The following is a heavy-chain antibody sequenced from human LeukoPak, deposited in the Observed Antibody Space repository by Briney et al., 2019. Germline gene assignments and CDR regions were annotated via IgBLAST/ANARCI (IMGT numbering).Heavy chain of an antibody. CDR2: IYSGGST. CDR3: ARARIVLMVYASAFDY. V-gene: IGHV3-53*05. D-gene: IGHD2-8*01. Sequence: PGGSLRLSCAASGFTVSSNYMSWVRQAPGKGLEWASVIYSGGSTYYADSVKGRFTISRDNSKNTLYLQMNSLRAEDTAVYYCARARIVLMVYASAFDYWGQGTLVTVSS. J-gene: IGHJ4*02. CDR1: GFTVSSNY.